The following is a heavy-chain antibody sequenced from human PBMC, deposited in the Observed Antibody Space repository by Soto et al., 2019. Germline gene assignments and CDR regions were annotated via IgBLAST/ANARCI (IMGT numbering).Heavy chain of an antibody. D-gene: IGHD2-15*01. CDR3: ARQPSYCSGGSCSASWFDP. CDR1: GGSISSSSYY. V-gene: IGHV4-39*01. Sequence: SETLSLTCTVSGGSISSSSYYWGWIRQPPGKGLEWIGSIYYSGSTYYNQSLKSRVNISVDTSKNQFSLKLSSVTAADTAVYYCARQPSYCSGGSCSASWFDPWGQGTLVTVSS. J-gene: IGHJ5*02. CDR2: IYYSGST.